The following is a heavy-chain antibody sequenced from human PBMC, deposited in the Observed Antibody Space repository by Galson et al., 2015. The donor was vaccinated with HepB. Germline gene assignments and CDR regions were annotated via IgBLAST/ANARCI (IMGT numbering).Heavy chain of an antibody. CDR3: AKDPQYRGHYFDY. V-gene: IGHV3-23*01. CDR1: GFTFSSYA. Sequence: SLRLSCAASGFTFSSYAMSWVRQAPGKGLEWVSAISGSGGSTYYADSVKGRFTISRDNSKNTLYLQMNSLRAEDTAVYYCAKDPQYRGHYFDYWGQGTLVTVSS. D-gene: IGHD6-6*01. J-gene: IGHJ4*02. CDR2: ISGSGGST.